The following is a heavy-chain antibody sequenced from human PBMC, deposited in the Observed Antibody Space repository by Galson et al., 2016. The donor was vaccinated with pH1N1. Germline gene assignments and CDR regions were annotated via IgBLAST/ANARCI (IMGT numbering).Heavy chain of an antibody. Sequence: SLRLSCAASGFAFDDYAIHWVRQAPGKGLEWVSVIYRGGTTHYADSVKGRFSISRDNSRNTMYLQMNRLRVEDTAVYYCARERGNYPDDSFDIWGQGTPVSVSS. D-gene: IGHD1-7*01. CDR2: IYRGGTT. V-gene: IGHV3-53*01. J-gene: IGHJ3*02. CDR3: ARERGNYPDDSFDI. CDR1: GFAFDDYA.